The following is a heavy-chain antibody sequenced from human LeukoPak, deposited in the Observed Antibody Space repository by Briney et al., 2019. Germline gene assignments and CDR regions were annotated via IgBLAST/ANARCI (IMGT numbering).Heavy chain of an antibody. D-gene: IGHD6-19*01. V-gene: IGHV1-46*01. CDR3: ARERGSGWLEGAGGEVPDY. CDR1: EYTFTSYY. CDR2: INPSGGST. J-gene: IGHJ4*02. Sequence: ASVKVSCKASEYTFTSYYMHWVRQAPGQGLEWMGIINPSGGSTSYAQKFQGRVTMTRDTSISTVYMELSRLRSDDTAVYYCARERGSGWLEGAGGEVPDYWGQGTLVTVSS.